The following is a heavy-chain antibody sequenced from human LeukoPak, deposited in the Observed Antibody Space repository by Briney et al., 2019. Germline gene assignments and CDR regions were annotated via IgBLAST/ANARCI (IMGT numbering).Heavy chain of an antibody. CDR1: GVTFSDYG. CDR3: ARASGYSGSRRWFDP. J-gene: IGHJ5*02. D-gene: IGHD5-12*01. Sequence: GGSLRLSGAASGVTFSDYGMHWVRQAPGKGLEYVSVISSNGGSTYYADSVKGRFTISRDNSKNTLYLQMGSLRAEDTAVYYCARASGYSGSRRWFDPWGQGTLVTVSS. CDR2: ISSNGGST. V-gene: IGHV3-64*02.